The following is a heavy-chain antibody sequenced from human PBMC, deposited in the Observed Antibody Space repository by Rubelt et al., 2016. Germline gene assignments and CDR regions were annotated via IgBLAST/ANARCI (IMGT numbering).Heavy chain of an antibody. CDR1: GGSFSGYY. J-gene: IGHJ4*02. D-gene: IGHD3-22*01. V-gene: IGHV4-34*01. CDR3: ARGADSSGYYY. CDR2: INHSGST. Sequence: QVQLQQWGAGLLKPSETLSLTCAVYGGSFSGYYWSWIRQPPGKGLEWIGEINHSGSTNYNPSLKSRVTISVDTSKNQFSLKLSSVTAADTAVYYCARGADSSGYYYWGQGILVTVSS.